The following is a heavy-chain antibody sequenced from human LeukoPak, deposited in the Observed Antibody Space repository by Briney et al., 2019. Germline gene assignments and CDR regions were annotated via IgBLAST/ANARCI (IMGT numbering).Heavy chain of an antibody. D-gene: IGHD6-13*01. CDR3: TRDPASRDIAAGIVIDY. V-gene: IGHV3-21*01. CDR1: GFTFSSYS. Sequence: GGSLRLSCAASGFTFSSYSMNWVRQAPGKGLEWVSSISSSSSYIYYADSVKGRFTISRDNAKNSLYLQMNSLRAEDTAVYYCTRDPASRDIAAGIVIDYWGQGTLVTVSS. J-gene: IGHJ4*02. CDR2: ISSSSSYI.